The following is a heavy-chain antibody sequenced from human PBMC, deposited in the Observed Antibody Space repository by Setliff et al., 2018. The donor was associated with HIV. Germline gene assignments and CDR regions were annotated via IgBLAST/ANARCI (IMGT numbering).Heavy chain of an antibody. D-gene: IGHD1-26*01. Sequence: GGSLRLSCAAAGFTFSNAWMTWVRQAPGKGLEWVARIRNKKSGGTTYYAAPVEGRFTISRDDSKNTLSLQMNSLKTEDTAIYYCTTDLGSGRFSWNNNWGQGTLVT. V-gene: IGHV3-15*01. J-gene: IGHJ4*02. CDR1: GFTFSNAW. CDR3: TTDLGSGRFSWNNN. CDR2: IRNKKSGGTT.